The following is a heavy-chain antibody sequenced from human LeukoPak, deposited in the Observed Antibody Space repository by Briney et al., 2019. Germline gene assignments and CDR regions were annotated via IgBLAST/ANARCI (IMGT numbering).Heavy chain of an antibody. D-gene: IGHD3-3*01. Sequence: GGSLRLSCAGSGFTATTNYMSWVRQPPGKGLEWVSVIYSSGSTSYADSVEGRFTISRDSSKNTVYLQMNSLRAEDTAVYYCARGGRYYDFWSGYYADYWGQGTLVTVSS. CDR1: GFTATTNY. J-gene: IGHJ4*02. CDR2: IYSSGST. V-gene: IGHV3-53*05. CDR3: ARGGRYYDFWSGYYADY.